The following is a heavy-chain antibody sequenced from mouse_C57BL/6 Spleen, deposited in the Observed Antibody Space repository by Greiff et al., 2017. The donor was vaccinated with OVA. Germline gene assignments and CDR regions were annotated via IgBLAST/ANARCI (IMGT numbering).Heavy chain of an antibody. J-gene: IGHJ2*01. CDR2: ISYDGSN. CDR1: GYSITSGYY. V-gene: IGHV3-6*01. CDR3: ARDPIYYYGTSCDY. D-gene: IGHD1-1*01. Sequence: EVQLVESGPGLVKPSQSLSLTCSVTGYSITSGYYWNWIRQFPGNKLEWMGYISYDGSNNYNPSLKNRISITRDTSKNQFFLKLNSVTTEDTATYYCARDPIYYYGTSCDYWGQGTTLTVSS.